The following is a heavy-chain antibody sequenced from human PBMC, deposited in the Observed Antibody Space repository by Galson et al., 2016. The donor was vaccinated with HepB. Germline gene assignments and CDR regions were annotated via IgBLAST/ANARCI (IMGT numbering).Heavy chain of an antibody. J-gene: IGHJ4*02. CDR2: INWNGVRT. Sequence: SLRLSCAASGFRFDNYGMSWVRQRPGKGLEWVSGINWNGVRTGYADSVEGRFTISRENAKNVLYLEMNSLRGEDTAFYFCVRDSKWHSSSSDIDFGDYWGRGTLVTVAS. D-gene: IGHD3-22*01. CDR3: VRDSKWHSSSSDIDFGDY. CDR1: GFRFDNYG. V-gene: IGHV3-20*04.